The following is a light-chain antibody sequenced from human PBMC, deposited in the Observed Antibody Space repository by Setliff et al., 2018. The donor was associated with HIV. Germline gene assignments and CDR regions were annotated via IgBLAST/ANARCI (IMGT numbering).Light chain of an antibody. CDR1: SSDVGGYNY. J-gene: IGLJ1*01. Sequence: QSALAQHASVSGSPGQSITISCTGTSSDVGGYNYVSWYQQHPGKAPKLMIYDVKDRPSGVSNRFSGSKSGNTASLTISGLQAEDEADYYCSSRIVSSALHVFGTGTKVTVL. V-gene: IGLV2-14*03. CDR3: SSRIVSSALHV. CDR2: DVK.